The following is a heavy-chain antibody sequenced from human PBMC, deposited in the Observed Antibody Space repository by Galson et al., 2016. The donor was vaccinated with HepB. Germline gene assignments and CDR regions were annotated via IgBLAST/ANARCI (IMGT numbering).Heavy chain of an antibody. Sequence: QSGAEVKKPGESLKISCQASGFDFSVYWIGWVRQMPGKGLEWMGIIHPGDSRTTYSPSFQGQVTMSADKSTNTAYVHWISPKASDTAIYYCARGFCLGRSRYSNFQVWGQGTLVTVSS. J-gene: IGHJ1*01. CDR3: ARGFCLGRSRYSNFQV. V-gene: IGHV5-51*01. CDR1: GFDFSVYW. D-gene: IGHD2-15*01. CDR2: IHPGDSRT.